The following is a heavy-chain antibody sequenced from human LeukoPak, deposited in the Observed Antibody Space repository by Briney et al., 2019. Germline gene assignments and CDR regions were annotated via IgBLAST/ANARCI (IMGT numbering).Heavy chain of an antibody. CDR1: GGSISNYY. CDR3: AREGYSSGWNDC. CDR2: INYRGNT. Sequence: SETLSLTCTVSGGSISNYYWTWIRQPPGKGLEWIGYINYRGNTNYNPSPKNRVSMSVDMSKNQFSLKLRSVTAADTAVYFCAREGYSSGWNDCWGQGTLVTVSS. D-gene: IGHD6-19*01. V-gene: IGHV4-59*01. J-gene: IGHJ4*02.